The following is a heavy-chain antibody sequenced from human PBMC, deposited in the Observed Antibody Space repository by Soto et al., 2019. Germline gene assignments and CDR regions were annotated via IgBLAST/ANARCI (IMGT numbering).Heavy chain of an antibody. V-gene: IGHV4-59*01. CDR2: IYYSGST. CDR1: GGSISSYY. D-gene: IGHD1-1*01. J-gene: IGHJ5*02. Sequence: LSLTCTVSGGSISSYYWSWIRQPPGKGLEWIGYIYYSGSTNYNPSLKSRVTISVDTSKNQFSLKLSSVTAADTAVYYCARDSRDWNRRFDPWGQGTLVTVSS. CDR3: ARDSRDWNRRFDP.